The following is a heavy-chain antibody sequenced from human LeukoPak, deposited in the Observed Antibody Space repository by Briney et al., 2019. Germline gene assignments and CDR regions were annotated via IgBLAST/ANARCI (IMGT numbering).Heavy chain of an antibody. D-gene: IGHD2-2*01. V-gene: IGHV1-8*03. CDR3: ARAIRYQLLSDY. CDR1: GYTFSTYD. J-gene: IGHJ4*02. CDR2: TNPNSGNT. Sequence: ASVKVSCKTSGYTFSTYDINWVRQAAGQGLEWMGWTNPNSGNTGFAQKFQGRATITRDTSITTAYLELSSLRSEDTAVYYCARAIRYQLLSDYWGQGTLVTVSS.